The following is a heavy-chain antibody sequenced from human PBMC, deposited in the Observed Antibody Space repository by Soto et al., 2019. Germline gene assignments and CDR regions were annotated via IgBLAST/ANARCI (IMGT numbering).Heavy chain of an antibody. CDR2: INAGNGNT. V-gene: IGHV1-3*01. CDR1: GYTFTSYA. CDR3: ARAPSPQYDTLTGYWFDP. D-gene: IGHD3-9*01. J-gene: IGHJ5*02. Sequence: QVQLVQSGAEVKKPGASVKVSCKASGYTFTSYAMHWVRQAPGQRLEWMGWINAGNGNTKYSQKFQGRVTITRDTSASTAYMELSSLRSEDTAVYYCARAPSPQYDTLTGYWFDPWGQGTLVTVSS.